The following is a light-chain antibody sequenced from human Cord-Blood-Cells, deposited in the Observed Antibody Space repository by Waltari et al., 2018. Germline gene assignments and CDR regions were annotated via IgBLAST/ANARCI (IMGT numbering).Light chain of an antibody. J-gene: IGLJ3*02. CDR3: RSYTSRSARWV. V-gene: IGLV2-14*03. CDR2: DVS. Sequence: SALPQPASVSGSPGPPITISCTGTISDFGCYNYISWYQQHPVNAPKLMIYDVSNRPSGVSSRFSRSQSGNTGPLPISGLQAEDEAGYYGRSYTSRSARWVFGGGTKLTV. CDR1: ISDFGCYNY.